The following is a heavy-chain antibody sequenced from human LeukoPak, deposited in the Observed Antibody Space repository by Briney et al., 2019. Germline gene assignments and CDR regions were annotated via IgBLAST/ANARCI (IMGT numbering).Heavy chain of an antibody. CDR1: GFTFSTYP. D-gene: IGHD2-8*01. V-gene: IGHV3-21*01. CDR2: TNPSGGHI. Sequence: GGSLRLSCAASGFTFSTYPMNWVRQAPGKGLEWVSSTNPSGGHIFHADSLKGRFTISRDNAKNSLYLQMNGLRAEDTAVYYCAREDAKSLDYWGQGTLVTVSS. J-gene: IGHJ4*02. CDR3: AREDAKSLDY.